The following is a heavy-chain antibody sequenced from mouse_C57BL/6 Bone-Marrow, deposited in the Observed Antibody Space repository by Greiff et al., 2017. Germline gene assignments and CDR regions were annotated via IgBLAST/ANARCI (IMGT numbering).Heavy chain of an antibody. J-gene: IGHJ1*03. Sequence: VQLQESGAELVKPGASVKLSCKASGYTFTSYWMHWVKQRPGRGLEWIGRIDPNSGGTKYNEKFKSKATLTVDKPSSTAYMQLSSLTSEDSAVYYCAREGTIRYYGSSWYFDVWGTGTTVTVSS. V-gene: IGHV1-72*01. CDR1: GYTFTSYW. D-gene: IGHD1-1*01. CDR2: IDPNSGGT. CDR3: AREGTIRYYGSSWYFDV.